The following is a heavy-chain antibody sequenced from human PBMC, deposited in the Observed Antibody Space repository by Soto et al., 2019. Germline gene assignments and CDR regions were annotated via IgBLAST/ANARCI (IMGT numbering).Heavy chain of an antibody. CDR2: INVYNGNT. CDR3: ARVPFSSSWYGVDY. D-gene: IGHD6-13*01. J-gene: IGHJ4*02. V-gene: IGHV1-18*01. CDR1: GYTFTSFG. Sequence: QVQLVQSGTEVKKPGASVKVSCKASGYTFTSFGIGWVRQAPGQGLEWMGWINVYNGNTYYVQKFEGRVTMTTDTSTRTTYMDLRSLRSDDPGVYYCARVPFSSSWYGVDYWGQGTLITVPS.